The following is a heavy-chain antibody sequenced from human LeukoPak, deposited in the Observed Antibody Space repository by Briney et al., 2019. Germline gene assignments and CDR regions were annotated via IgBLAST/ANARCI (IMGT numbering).Heavy chain of an antibody. Sequence: GGSLRLSCGGSGFTFSNYEMTWVRQAPGKGLEWVSYISSSGSPIYYAESVKGRFTFSKDNARNSMSLQMNNMRAEAPAVYYCVRRDVFDTSGYFYYWGQGTQVTVSS. CDR3: VRRDVFDTSGYFYY. CDR2: ISSSGSPI. V-gene: IGHV3-48*03. D-gene: IGHD3-3*01. J-gene: IGHJ4*02. CDR1: GFTFSNYE.